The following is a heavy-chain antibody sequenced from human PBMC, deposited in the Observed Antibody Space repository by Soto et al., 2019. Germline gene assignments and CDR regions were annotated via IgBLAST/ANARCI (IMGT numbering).Heavy chain of an antibody. CDR1: CGPVNSYY. D-gene: IGHD2-21*02. CDR2: IFYSGST. J-gene: IGHJ4*02. V-gene: IGHV4-59*02. CDR3: ARIFPSYCGGDCPFFDS. Sequence: SETLSLTCTVSCGPVNSYYWSWIRQPPGKGLEWIGYIFYSGSTNHNPSLKSRVTMSVDWSKNQFSLRLDSVTAADTAVYYCARIFPSYCGGDCPFFDSWGQGTLVTVSS.